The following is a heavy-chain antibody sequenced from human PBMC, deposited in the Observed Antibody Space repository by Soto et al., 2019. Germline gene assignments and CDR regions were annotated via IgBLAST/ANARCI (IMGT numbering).Heavy chain of an antibody. CDR3: ARVVNGNWFDP. V-gene: IGHV4-59*01. CDR1: GGSISSYY. D-gene: IGHD2-8*01. Sequence: KTSETLSLTCTVSGGSISSYYWSWIRQPPGKGLEWIGYIYYSGSTNYNPSLKSRVTISVDTSKNQFSLKLSSVTAADTAVYYCARVVNGNWFDPWCQGTLVAVSS. CDR2: IYYSGST. J-gene: IGHJ5*02.